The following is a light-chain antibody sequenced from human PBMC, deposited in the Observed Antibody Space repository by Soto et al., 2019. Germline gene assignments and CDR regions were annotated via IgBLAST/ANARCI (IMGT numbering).Light chain of an antibody. CDR1: QSLSSY. J-gene: IGKJ5*01. V-gene: IGKV3-11*01. CDR3: QQRSNWPPIT. Sequence: EIVLTQSPGTLSLSPGERATLSCRASQSLSSYLAWYQQKPGQAPRLLIYDAPNRATGIPARFSGSGSGTDFTLTISSLEPEDFAVYYCQQRSNWPPITFGQGTRLEIK. CDR2: DAP.